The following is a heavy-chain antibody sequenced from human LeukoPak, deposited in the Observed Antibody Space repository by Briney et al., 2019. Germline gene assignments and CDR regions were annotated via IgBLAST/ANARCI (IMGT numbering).Heavy chain of an antibody. J-gene: IGHJ6*02. CDR1: GYTFTSYG. CDR2: ISAYNGNT. V-gene: IGHV1-18*01. D-gene: IGHD2-2*01. CDR3: ASGPPRYCSSTSCYVGNYYYYGMDV. Sequence: ASVKVSCKASGYTFTSYGISWVRQAPGQGLEWMGWISAYNGNTNYAQKLQGRVTMTTDTSTSTAYMELRSLRSDDTAVYYCASGPPRYCSSTSCYVGNYYYYGMDVWGQGTTVTVSS.